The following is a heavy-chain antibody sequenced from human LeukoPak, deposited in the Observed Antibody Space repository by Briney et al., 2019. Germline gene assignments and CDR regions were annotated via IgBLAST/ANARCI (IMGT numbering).Heavy chain of an antibody. V-gene: IGHV3-23*01. Sequence: GGSLRLSCAASGLTFSTYAMSWVRQAPGKGLEWVSAISGSGGNTHYADSVKGRFTISRDNSKNTLYVQMNSLRVEDTAVYYCTQGARADTYWYFDLWGRGTLVTVAS. CDR1: GLTFSTYA. J-gene: IGHJ2*01. CDR3: TQGARADTYWYFDL. CDR2: ISGSGGNT. D-gene: IGHD3-16*01.